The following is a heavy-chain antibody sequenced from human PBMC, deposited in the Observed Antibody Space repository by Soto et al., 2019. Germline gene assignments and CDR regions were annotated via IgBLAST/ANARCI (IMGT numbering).Heavy chain of an antibody. D-gene: IGHD5-12*01. CDR1: GFTFSSYW. CDR2: INSDGSST. CDR3: ARSGLDGYRPVGY. Sequence: EVQLVESGGGLVQPGGSLRLSCAASGFTFSSYWMHWVRQAPGKGLVWVSRINSDGSSTSYADSVKGRFTISRDNAKNALYLQMNSLRAEDTAVYYCARSGLDGYRPVGYWGQGTLVTVSS. J-gene: IGHJ4*02. V-gene: IGHV3-74*01.